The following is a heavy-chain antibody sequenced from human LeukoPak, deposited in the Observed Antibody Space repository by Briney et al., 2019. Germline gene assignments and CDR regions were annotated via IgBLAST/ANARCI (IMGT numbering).Heavy chain of an antibody. CDR1: GYTFTSYY. V-gene: IGHV1-46*01. Sequence: RASVKVSCKASGYTFTSYYMHWVRQAPGQGVEWMGIINPNGGSTSYAQKFQGRVTMTRDTSTSTIYMELSSLRSEDTAVYYCARDQTRNDVYYNDWGQGTLVTVS. J-gene: IGHJ4*02. CDR3: ARDQTRNDVYYND. D-gene: IGHD1-1*01. CDR2: INPNGGST.